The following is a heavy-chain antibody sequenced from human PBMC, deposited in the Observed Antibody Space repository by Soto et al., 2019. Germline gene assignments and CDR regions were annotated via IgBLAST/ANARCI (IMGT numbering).Heavy chain of an antibody. CDR1: GGTFSTYV. CDR2: IVILSGTV. J-gene: IGHJ4*02. Sequence: GASVKVSCKASGGTFSTYVIGWVRQAPGQGLEWMGGIVILSGTVNYAQNFQDRVTITADEYTTTVYMELNNLRSDDTAVYYCAREYDYGDYFYYYWGQGTLVTVSS. CDR3: AREYDYGDYFYYY. V-gene: IGHV1-69*13. D-gene: IGHD4-17*01.